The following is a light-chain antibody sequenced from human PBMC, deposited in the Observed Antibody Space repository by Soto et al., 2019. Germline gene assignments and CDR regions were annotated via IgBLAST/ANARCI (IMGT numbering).Light chain of an antibody. CDR3: SSYAGATTSDVV. CDR2: EGS. CDR1: SSDVGSYNL. Sequence: QSALTQPASVSGSPGQSITISCTGTSSDVGSYNLVSWYQQHPGKAPKLLIYEGSKRPSGVSNRFSGSKSGSTASLTVSGLQAEDEADYYCSSYAGATTSDVVFGGGTKLSVL. J-gene: IGLJ2*01. V-gene: IGLV2-23*01.